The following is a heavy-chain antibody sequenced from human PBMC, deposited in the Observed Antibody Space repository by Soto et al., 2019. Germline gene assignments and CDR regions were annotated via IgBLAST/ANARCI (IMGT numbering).Heavy chain of an antibody. CDR1: GGSISSGDYY. D-gene: IGHD5-18*01. CDR3: ASNSYGHIFYDY. CDR2: IYYSGST. J-gene: IGHJ4*02. V-gene: IGHV4-30-4*01. Sequence: SETLSLTCTVSGGSISSGDYYWSWIRQPPGKGLEWIGYIYYSGSTYCNPSLKSRVTISVDTSKDQFSLKLSSVTAADTAVYYCASNSYGHIFYDYRGQGSPVTVSS.